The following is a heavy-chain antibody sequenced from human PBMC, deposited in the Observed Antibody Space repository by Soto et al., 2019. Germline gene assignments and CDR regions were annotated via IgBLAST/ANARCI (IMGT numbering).Heavy chain of an antibody. CDR2: IDPSDSYT. CDR1: EYSFTSYW. V-gene: IGHV5-10-1*01. CDR3: ARWDSSGWYYYYYGMDV. Sequence: GESLKISCKGSEYSFTSYWISWVRQMPGKGLEWMGRIDPSDSYTNYSPSFQGHVTISADKSISTAYLQWSSLKASDTAMYYCARWDSSGWYYYYYGMDVWGQGTTVTVSS. J-gene: IGHJ6*02. D-gene: IGHD6-19*01.